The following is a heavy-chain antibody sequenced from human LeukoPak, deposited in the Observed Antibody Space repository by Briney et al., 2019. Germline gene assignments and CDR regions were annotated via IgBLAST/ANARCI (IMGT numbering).Heavy chain of an antibody. CDR1: GFTFSSFG. Sequence: PGGSLRLSCAASGFTFSSFGMHWVRQAPGKGLEWVAVISYDGSNKYYADSVKGRFTISRDNSKNTLYLQMISLRAEDTAVYYCAKEMQWLLLRTFDIWGQGTMVTVSS. CDR3: AKEMQWLLLRTFDI. D-gene: IGHD3-22*01. J-gene: IGHJ3*02. V-gene: IGHV3-30*18. CDR2: ISYDGSNK.